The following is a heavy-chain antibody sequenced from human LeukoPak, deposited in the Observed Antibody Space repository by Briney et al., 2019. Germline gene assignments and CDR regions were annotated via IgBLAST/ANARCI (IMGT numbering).Heavy chain of an antibody. CDR2: IYYSGST. V-gene: IGHV4-39*07. J-gene: IGHJ5*02. CDR3: AREGGPYYYDSSGYPPYNWFDP. CDR1: GGSISSSSYY. D-gene: IGHD3-22*01. Sequence: SETLSLTCTVSGGSISSSSYYWGWIRQPPGKGLEWIGSIYYSGSTYYNPSLKSRVTISVDTSKNQFSLKLSSVTAADTAVYYCAREGGPYYYDSSGYPPYNWFDPWGQGTLVTVSS.